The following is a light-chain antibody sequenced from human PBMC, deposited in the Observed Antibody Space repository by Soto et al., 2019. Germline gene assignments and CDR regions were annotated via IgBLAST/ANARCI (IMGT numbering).Light chain of an antibody. V-gene: IGLV2-14*01. CDR1: KSDVGGYHY. Sequence: QSALTQPASVSGSPGQSITISCTGTKSDVGGYHYVSWYQHHPDKAPKLIIYDVSDRPSGVSNRFSGSMFGTTASLTISGLQAEDEADYYCTSFTTSSPVVFGGGTQLTVL. CDR2: DVS. J-gene: IGLJ3*02. CDR3: TSFTTSSPVV.